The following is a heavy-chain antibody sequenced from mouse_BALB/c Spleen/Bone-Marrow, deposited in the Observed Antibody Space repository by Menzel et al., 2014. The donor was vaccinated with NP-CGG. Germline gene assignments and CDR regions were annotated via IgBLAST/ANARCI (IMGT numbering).Heavy chain of an antibody. Sequence: VKLQESGAELERPGVSVKISCKGSGYTFXDYAMHWVKQSHAKSLEWIGVISTYYGDASYNQKFKGKATMTVDKSSSTAYMELARLTSEDSAIYYCARDAMDYWGQGTSVTVSS. J-gene: IGHJ4*01. CDR2: ISTYYGDA. V-gene: IGHV1S137*01. CDR1: GYTFXDYA. CDR3: ARDAMDY.